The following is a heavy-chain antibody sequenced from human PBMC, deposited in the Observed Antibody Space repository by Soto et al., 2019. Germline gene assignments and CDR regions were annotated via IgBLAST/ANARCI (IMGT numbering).Heavy chain of an antibody. Sequence: QVQLVQSGAEVKKPGASVKVSCKASGYTFTAYYMHRVRQAPGHGLEWMGWINPNSGGTNFAQRFQGRVTMTRDMSISTAYMELRRLRSDDTAVYYCARRSNYGSDWFDPWGQGTLVTVSS. V-gene: IGHV1-2*02. J-gene: IGHJ5*02. CDR3: ARRSNYGSDWFDP. D-gene: IGHD4-4*01. CDR2: INPNSGGT. CDR1: GYTFTAYY.